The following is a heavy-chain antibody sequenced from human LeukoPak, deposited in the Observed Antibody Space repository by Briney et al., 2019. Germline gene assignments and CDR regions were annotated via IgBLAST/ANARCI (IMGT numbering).Heavy chain of an antibody. CDR3: ARDVTPDDAFDI. CDR1: GFTFSSYS. J-gene: IGHJ3*02. Sequence: GSLRLSCAASGFTFSSYSMNWVRQAPGKGLEWVSSISSSSYIYYADSVKGRFTISRDNAKNSLYLQMNSLRAEDTAVYYCARDVTPDDAFDIWGQGTMVTVSS. V-gene: IGHV3-21*01. CDR2: ISSSSYI. D-gene: IGHD2-21*02.